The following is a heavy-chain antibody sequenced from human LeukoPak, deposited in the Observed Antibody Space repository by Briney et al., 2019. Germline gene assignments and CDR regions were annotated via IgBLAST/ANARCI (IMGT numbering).Heavy chain of an antibody. CDR1: GGSISSSSYY. CDR2: IYYSGST. J-gene: IGHJ6*03. CDR3: ARVAEWGAEVVIPWPYYYYYYMDV. Sequence: PSETLSLTCTVSGGSISSSSYYWGWIRQPPGKGLEWIGSIYYSGSTYYNPSLKSRFTISVDTSKNQFSLKLSSVTAADTAAYYCARVAEWGAEVVIPWPYYYYYYMDVWGKGTTVTVSS. D-gene: IGHD3-22*01. V-gene: IGHV4-39*07.